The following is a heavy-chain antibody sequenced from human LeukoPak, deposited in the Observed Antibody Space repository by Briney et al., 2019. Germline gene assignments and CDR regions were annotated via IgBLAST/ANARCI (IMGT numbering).Heavy chain of an antibody. Sequence: GGSLRLSCAASGFTFKTYWMHWVRQAPGKGLEWVANIKEDGSEKYYVGSVKGRFTISRDNADNSLYLQMGSLRDEDTAVYYCARAWDCSGDSSNWGGFDNWGQGTLVTVSS. J-gene: IGHJ4*02. V-gene: IGHV3-7*04. CDR2: IKEDGSEK. D-gene: IGHD2-21*02. CDR3: ARAWDCSGDSSNWGGFDN. CDR1: GFTFKTYW.